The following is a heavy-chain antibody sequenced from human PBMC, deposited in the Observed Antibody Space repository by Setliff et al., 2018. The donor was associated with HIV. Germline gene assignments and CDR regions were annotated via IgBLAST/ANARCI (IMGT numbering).Heavy chain of an antibody. CDR3: ARDNYGNFPAYFDH. D-gene: IGHD3-10*01. J-gene: IGHJ4*02. V-gene: IGHV1-69*05. CDR1: GYTFTSYF. CDR2: ISPIFGTA. Sequence: SVKVSCKASGYTFTSYFLHWVRQAPGQGLEWMGGISPIFGTAMYSQTFQGRVTFARDESTNTVYMELSSLSSDDTAVYYCARDNYGNFPAYFDHWGQGTLVTVSS.